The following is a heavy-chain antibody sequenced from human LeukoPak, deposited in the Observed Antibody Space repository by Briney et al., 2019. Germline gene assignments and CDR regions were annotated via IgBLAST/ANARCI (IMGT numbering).Heavy chain of an antibody. CDR1: GGSISSSSYY. CDR2: IYYRGIT. CDR3: ARVVYDSSTYPKSYFDF. Sequence: SETLSLTCTVSGGSISSSSYYWGWVRQPPGRGLEWGGSIYYRGITYYNPSLKSRVTISVDTSKTQFSLKLSSVTAADTAVYYCARVVYDSSTYPKSYFDFWGQGTLVTVSS. D-gene: IGHD3-22*01. J-gene: IGHJ4*02. V-gene: IGHV4-39*07.